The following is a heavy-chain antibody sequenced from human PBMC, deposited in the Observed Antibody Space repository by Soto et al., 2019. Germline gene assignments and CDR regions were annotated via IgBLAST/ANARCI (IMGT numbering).Heavy chain of an antibody. D-gene: IGHD6-13*01. Sequence: QVQLVESGGGVVQPGRSLRLSCAASGFTFSSYAMHWVRQAPGKGLEWVAVISYDGNNKYYADSVKDRFTISRDNSKNTLYLQMNSLRAEDTAVYYCARPSPWQQLVVAPPDYWGQGTLVTVSS. J-gene: IGHJ4*02. V-gene: IGHV3-30-3*01. CDR2: ISYDGNNK. CDR3: ARPSPWQQLVVAPPDY. CDR1: GFTFSSYA.